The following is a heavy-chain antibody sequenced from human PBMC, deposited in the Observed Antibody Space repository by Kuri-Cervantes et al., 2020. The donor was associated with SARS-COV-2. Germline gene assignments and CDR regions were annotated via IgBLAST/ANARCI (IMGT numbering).Heavy chain of an antibody. J-gene: IGHJ6*02. CDR1: GGSISSYY. V-gene: IGHV4-59*12. D-gene: IGHD3-22*01. Sequence: SETLSLTCTVSGGSISSYYWSWIRQPPGKGLDWIGYIYYSGSTNYNPSLKSRVTISVDTSKNQFSLKLSSVTAADTAVYYCARGLNGYYYDSSGWEDYYYYGMDVWGQGTTVTVSS. CDR2: IYYSGST. CDR3: ARGLNGYYYDSSGWEDYYYYGMDV.